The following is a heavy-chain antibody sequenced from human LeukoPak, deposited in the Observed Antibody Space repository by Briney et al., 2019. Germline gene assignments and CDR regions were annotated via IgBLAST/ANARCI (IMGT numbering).Heavy chain of an antibody. J-gene: IGHJ4*02. CDR2: INSNSGDT. Sequence: ASVKVSCKASGYSFSDYSMHGVRQAPGQGGEGMGRINSNSGDTMFAQNFQGRVTMTRDTSNNTAYMELSGLTSDDTAVYYCARGGSESGYLYYFDYWGQGTLVSVSS. CDR3: ARGGSESGYLYYFDY. V-gene: IGHV1-2*06. CDR1: GYSFSDYS. D-gene: IGHD3-10*01.